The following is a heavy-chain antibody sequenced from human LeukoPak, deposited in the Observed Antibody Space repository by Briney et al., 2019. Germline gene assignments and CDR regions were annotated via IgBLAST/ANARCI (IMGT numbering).Heavy chain of an antibody. CDR2: ILYSGNT. CDR3: ARGVTFGSTFEI. D-gene: IGHD3/OR15-3a*01. J-gene: IGHJ3*02. V-gene: IGHV4-59*11. CDR1: GGSISRHY. Sequence: SETLSLTCTVSGGSISRHYWSWVRQSPGEGLEWVGYILYSGNTNYNPSLKSRVTISLDTSKNQFSLRLTSVTAADTAVYYCARGVTFGSTFEIWGQGTMVTVPS.